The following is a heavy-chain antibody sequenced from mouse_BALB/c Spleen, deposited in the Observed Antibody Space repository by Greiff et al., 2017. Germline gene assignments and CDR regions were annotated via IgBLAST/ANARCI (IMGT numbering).Heavy chain of an antibody. J-gene: IGHJ3*01. CDR3: ARGETWRFAY. Sequence: VKLQESGPELVKPGASVKISCKASGYAFSSSWMNWVKQRPGQGLEWIGRIYPGDGDTNYNGKFKGKATLTADKSSSTAYMQLSSLTSVDSAVYFCARGETWRFAYWGQGTLVTVSA. V-gene: IGHV1-82*01. CDR2: IYPGDGDT. CDR1: GYAFSSSW.